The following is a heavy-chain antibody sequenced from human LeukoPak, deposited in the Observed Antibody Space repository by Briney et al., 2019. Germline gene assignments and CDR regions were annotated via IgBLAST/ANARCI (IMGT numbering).Heavy chain of an antibody. Sequence: GGSLRLSCAASGFTFRNYAMTWVRQAPGKGLEWVSSIPSSGDGTYYADSVKGRFTISRHNSKNMLYLQMNSLRAEDTAVYYCARRTSGAFDFWDQGTLVTVSS. V-gene: IGHV3-23*01. CDR3: ARRTSGAFDF. CDR2: IPSSGDGT. D-gene: IGHD5-12*01. CDR1: GFTFRNYA. J-gene: IGHJ4*02.